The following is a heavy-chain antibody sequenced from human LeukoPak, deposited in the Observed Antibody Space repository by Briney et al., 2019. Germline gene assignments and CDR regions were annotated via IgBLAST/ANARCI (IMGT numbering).Heavy chain of an antibody. J-gene: IGHJ4*02. CDR3: ARVRYRLAETYIDY. Sequence: SVKVSCKASGGTFSSYAISWVRQAPGQGLEWMGGIIPIFGTANYAQKFQGRVTMTRDTSISTAYMELSRLRSDDTAVYYCARVRYRLAETYIDYWGQGTLVTVSS. V-gene: IGHV1-69*05. CDR2: IIPIFGTA. CDR1: GGTFSSYA. D-gene: IGHD3-16*01.